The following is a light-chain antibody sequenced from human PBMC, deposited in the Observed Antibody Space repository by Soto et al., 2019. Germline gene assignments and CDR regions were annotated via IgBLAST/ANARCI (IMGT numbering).Light chain of an antibody. CDR3: CSYAGSYTFV. J-gene: IGLJ2*01. CDR1: SSNVGGYNY. Sequence: QSALTQPRSVSGSPGQSVTISCTGTSSNVGGYNYVSWYQQHPGKAPKLMIYDVSKRPSGVPDRFSGSKSGYTASLTISGLQAEDEADYYCCSYAGSYTFVFGGGTKVTVL. V-gene: IGLV2-11*01. CDR2: DVS.